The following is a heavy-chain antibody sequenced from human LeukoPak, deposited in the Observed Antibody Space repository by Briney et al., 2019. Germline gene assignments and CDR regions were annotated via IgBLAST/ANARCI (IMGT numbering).Heavy chain of an antibody. V-gene: IGHV1-46*01. Sequence: ASVKVSCKASGYTFTSYYMHWLRQAPGQGLEWMGIINPSGGSTNYAQKFQGRVTMTRDTSTSTVYMELSSLRSEDTAVYNCARPGDGYKGGFDYWGQGTLVTVSS. D-gene: IGHD5-24*01. CDR1: GYTFTSYY. CDR2: INPSGGST. CDR3: ARPGDGYKGGFDY. J-gene: IGHJ4*02.